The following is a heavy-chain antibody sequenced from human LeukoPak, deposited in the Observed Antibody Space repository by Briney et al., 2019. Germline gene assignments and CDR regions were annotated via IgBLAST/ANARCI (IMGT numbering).Heavy chain of an antibody. CDR2: ISGSGDST. CDR3: AKGRGITIFGVVTPFDY. CDR1: GFTFSSYA. V-gene: IGHV3-23*01. D-gene: IGHD3-3*01. Sequence: GGSLRLSCAASGFTFSSYAMTWVRQAPGKGLEWVSGISGSGDSTYYADSVKGRFTSSRDNSKNTLYLQMNSLRAEDTAVYYCAKGRGITIFGVVTPFDYWGQGTLVTVSS. J-gene: IGHJ4*02.